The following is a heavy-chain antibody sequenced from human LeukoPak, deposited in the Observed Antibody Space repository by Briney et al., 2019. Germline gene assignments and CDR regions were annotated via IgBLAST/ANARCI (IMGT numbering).Heavy chain of an antibody. CDR1: GGSISSSSYY. J-gene: IGHJ4*02. Sequence: SETLSLTCTVSGGSISSSSYYWGWIRQPPGKGLEWIGSIYYSGSTYYNPSLKSRVTISVDTSKNQFSLKLSSVTAADTAVYYCAILSTVTPRGYFDYWGQGTLVTVSS. V-gene: IGHV4-39*07. D-gene: IGHD4-17*01. CDR2: IYYSGST. CDR3: AILSTVTPRGYFDY.